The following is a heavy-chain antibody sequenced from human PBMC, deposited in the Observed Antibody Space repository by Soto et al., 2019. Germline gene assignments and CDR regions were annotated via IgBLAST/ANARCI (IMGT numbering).Heavy chain of an antibody. J-gene: IGHJ4*02. CDR3: ASLPYYYDSSGYYFDY. CDR2: IYYSGST. Sequence: SETLSLTCTVSGGSISSSSYYWGWIRQPPGKGLEWIGSIYYSGSTYYNPSLKSLVTISVDTSKNQFPLKLSSVTAADTVVYYCASLPYYYDSSGYYFDYWGQGTLVTVSS. CDR1: GGSISSSSYY. D-gene: IGHD3-22*01. V-gene: IGHV4-39*01.